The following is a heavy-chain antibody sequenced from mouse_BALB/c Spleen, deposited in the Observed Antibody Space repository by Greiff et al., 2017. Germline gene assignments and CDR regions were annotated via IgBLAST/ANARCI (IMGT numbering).Heavy chain of an antibody. CDR2: ISSGSSTI. CDR1: GFTFSSFG. CDR3: ARSGGYDGGPWFAY. J-gene: IGHJ3*01. V-gene: IGHV5-17*02. D-gene: IGHD2-14*01. Sequence: EVNVVESGGGLVQPGGSRKLSCAASGFTFSSFGMHWVRQAPEKGLEWVAYISSGSSTIYYADTVKGRFTISRDNPKNTLFLQMTSLRSEDTAMYYCARSGGYDGGPWFAYWGQGTLVTVSA.